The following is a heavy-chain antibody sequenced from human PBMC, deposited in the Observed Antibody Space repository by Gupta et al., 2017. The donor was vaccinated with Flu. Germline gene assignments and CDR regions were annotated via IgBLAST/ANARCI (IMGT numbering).Heavy chain of an antibody. CDR2: ISSDGRPK. CDR1: GFTLSSYG. CDR3: AQDGRWSCLLLYYCYYKHV. V-gene: IGHV3-30*18. D-gene: IGHD3-22*01. Sequence: QMQLVESGGGVVQFGTSLRLSCAASGFTLSSYGMHWVRQAPGKGREWVEYISSDGRPKAYADPVRGRLSLSKDNPKNTLSLQLDRLRVHNTPVHYCAQDGRWSCLLLYYCYYKHVW. J-gene: IGHJ6*03.